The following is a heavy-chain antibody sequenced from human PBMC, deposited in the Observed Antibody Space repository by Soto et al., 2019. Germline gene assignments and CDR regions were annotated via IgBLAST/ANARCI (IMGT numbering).Heavy chain of an antibody. CDR1: GFTFSSYG. Sequence: QVQLVESGGGVVQPGRSLRLSCAASGFTFSSYGMHWVRQAPGKGLEWVAVISYDGSNKYYADSVKGRFTISRDNSKNTLYLQMNSLRAEDTAVYYCAKDLYDSSAPPHAFDIWGLGTMVTVSS. CDR2: ISYDGSNK. V-gene: IGHV3-30*18. J-gene: IGHJ3*02. CDR3: AKDLYDSSAPPHAFDI. D-gene: IGHD3-22*01.